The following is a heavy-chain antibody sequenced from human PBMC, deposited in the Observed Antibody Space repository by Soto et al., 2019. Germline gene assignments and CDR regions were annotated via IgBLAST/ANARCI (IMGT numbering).Heavy chain of an antibody. CDR3: AKDPAYCSVSSCYLSGFDY. D-gene: IGHD2-15*01. CDR2: MSGSGGST. CDR1: GFIFRSYA. Sequence: EVQLLESGGDLVQPGGSLRLSCAASGFIFRSYAMSWVRQAPGKGLEWVSVMSGSGGSTYYADSVKGRFTISRDNSKNTLYLQMNSLSVEDTAVYYCAKDPAYCSVSSCYLSGFDYLGQGTLVTVSS. V-gene: IGHV3-23*01. J-gene: IGHJ4*02.